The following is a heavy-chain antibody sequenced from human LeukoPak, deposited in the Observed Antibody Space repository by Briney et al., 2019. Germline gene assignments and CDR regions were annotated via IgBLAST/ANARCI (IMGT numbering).Heavy chain of an antibody. J-gene: IGHJ4*02. Sequence: GGSLRLSCSASGFPFSSYAMHWVRQAQGKGLEWVALIWYDGSNENYADSVKGRFTISRDNSRNTLYLQMNSLRGEDTAVYYCARGGLTIAEATTSWYLDYWGQGTLVTVSS. D-gene: IGHD1-26*01. CDR3: ARGGLTIAEATTSWYLDY. CDR2: IWYDGSNE. CDR1: GFPFSSYA. V-gene: IGHV3-33*08.